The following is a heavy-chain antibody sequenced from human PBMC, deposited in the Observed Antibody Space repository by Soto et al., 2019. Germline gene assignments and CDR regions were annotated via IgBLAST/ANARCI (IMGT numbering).Heavy chain of an antibody. V-gene: IGHV4-34*01. Sequence: SETLSLTYAVYCESFSGYYWSWLRVAPGKGLVWIGEINHSGSTNYNPSLKIRVTISVDTSKNQFYLKLSSVTAADTAVYYCARGYCSSTRCLYYFVYWRQGTLVAVAS. J-gene: IGHJ4*02. D-gene: IGHD2-2*01. CDR2: INHSGST. CDR3: ARGYCSSTRCLYYFVY. CDR1: CESFSGYY.